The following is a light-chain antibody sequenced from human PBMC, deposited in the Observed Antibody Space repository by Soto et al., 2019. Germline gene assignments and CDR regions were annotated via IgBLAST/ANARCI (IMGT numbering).Light chain of an antibody. CDR2: DAS. V-gene: IGKV3-11*01. CDR1: QSVSSY. J-gene: IGKJ5*01. CDR3: QQRSDWPPIT. Sequence: EIVLTQSPATLSLSPGERATLSCRASQSVSSYLAWYQQKPGQAPTLLIYDASNRATAIPARFSGSGSGTDFTPTISSPEPEDFAVYYCQQRSDWPPITFGHGTRLEIK.